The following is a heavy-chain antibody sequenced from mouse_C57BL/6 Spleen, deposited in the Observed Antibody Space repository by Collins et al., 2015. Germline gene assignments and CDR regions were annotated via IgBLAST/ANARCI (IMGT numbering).Heavy chain of an antibody. CDR1: GFTFSSYT. V-gene: IGHV5-9*01. CDR2: ISGGGGNT. Sequence: EVMLVESGGGLVKPGGSLKLSCAASGFTFSSYTMSWVRQTPEKRLEWVATISGGGGNTYYPDSVKGRFTISRDNAKNTLYLQMSSLRSEDTALYYCARRGGPYFDYWGQGTTLTVSS. J-gene: IGHJ2*01. CDR3: ARRGGPYFDY.